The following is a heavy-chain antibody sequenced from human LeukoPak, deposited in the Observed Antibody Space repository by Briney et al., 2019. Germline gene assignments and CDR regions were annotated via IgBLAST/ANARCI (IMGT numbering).Heavy chain of an antibody. CDR2: INHSGST. D-gene: IGHD6-13*01. J-gene: IGHJ5*02. V-gene: IGHV4-34*01. Sequence: SETLSLTCAVYGGSFSGYYWSWIRQPPGKGLEWIGEINHSGSTNYNPSLKSRATISVDTSKNQFSMKLSSVTAADTAVYYCARVLKIAAAAYNWFDPWGQGTLVTVSS. CDR3: ARVLKIAAAAYNWFDP. CDR1: GGSFSGYY.